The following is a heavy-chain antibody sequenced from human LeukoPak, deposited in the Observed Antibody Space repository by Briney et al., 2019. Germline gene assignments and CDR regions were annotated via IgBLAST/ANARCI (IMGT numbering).Heavy chain of an antibody. Sequence: PSETLSLTCAVSGGSISSGGYSWSWIRQPPGKGLEWIGYIYHSGSTYYNPSLKSRVTMSVDTSKNQFSLKLRSVTAADTAVYYCARDRQQLVRGDHFDYWGQGTLVTVSS. CDR1: GGSISSGGYS. CDR2: IYHSGST. V-gene: IGHV4-30-2*01. CDR3: ARDRQQLVRGDHFDY. J-gene: IGHJ4*02. D-gene: IGHD6-13*01.